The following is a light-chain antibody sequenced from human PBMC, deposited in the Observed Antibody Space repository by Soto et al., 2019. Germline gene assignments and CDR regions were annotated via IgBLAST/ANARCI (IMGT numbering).Light chain of an antibody. CDR3: QQYSSSPPIT. Sequence: EVVMTQSPATLSVSPGERATLSCRASQTVSRNLAWYQQRPGQAPRLLIYDISNRATGVPARFSGSGSETDFTLTISRLEPEDFAVYYCQQYSSSPPITFGQGTRLEIK. CDR2: DIS. CDR1: QTVSRN. V-gene: IGKV3-15*01. J-gene: IGKJ5*01.